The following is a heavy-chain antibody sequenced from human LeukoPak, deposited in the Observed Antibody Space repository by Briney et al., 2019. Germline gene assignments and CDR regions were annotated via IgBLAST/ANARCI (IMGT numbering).Heavy chain of an antibody. J-gene: IGHJ4*02. CDR1: GFTFDDYA. CDR3: AKDHGSGSYYIDY. D-gene: IGHD3-10*01. Sequence: GGSLRLSCAASGFTFDDYAMHWVRQAPGKGLEWVSLISWDGGSTYYADSVKGRFTISRDNSKNSLYLQMNSLRAEDTALYYCAKDHGSGSYYIDYWGQGTLVTVSS. V-gene: IGHV3-43D*03. CDR2: ISWDGGST.